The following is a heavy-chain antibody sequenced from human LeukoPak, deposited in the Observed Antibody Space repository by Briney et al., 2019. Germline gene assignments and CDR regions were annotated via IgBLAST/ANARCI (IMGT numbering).Heavy chain of an antibody. CDR3: ARDEMATIPLGY. CDR1: GYTFTGYY. D-gene: IGHD5-24*01. Sequence: ASVKVSCKASGYTFTGYYMHWVRQAPGQGLEWMGWINPNSGGTNYAQKFQGRVTMTRDTSISTAYMELSRLRSEDTAVYYCARDEMATIPLGYWGQGTLVTVSS. V-gene: IGHV1-2*02. CDR2: INPNSGGT. J-gene: IGHJ4*02.